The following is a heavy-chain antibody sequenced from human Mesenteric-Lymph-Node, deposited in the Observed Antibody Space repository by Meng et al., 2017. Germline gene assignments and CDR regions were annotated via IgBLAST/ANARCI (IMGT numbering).Heavy chain of an antibody. CDR2: INPSGGST. CDR3: ARYDDVPVQNYCDSSGYYSGWFDP. D-gene: IGHD3-22*01. Sequence: ASVKVSCKASGYTFTSYYMHWVRQAPGQGLEWMGIINPSGGSTSYAQKFQGRVTMTRDTSTSTVYMELSSLRSEDTAVYYCARYDDVPVQNYCDSSGYYSGWFDPWGQGTLVTVSS. V-gene: IGHV1-46*01. J-gene: IGHJ5*02. CDR1: GYTFTSYY.